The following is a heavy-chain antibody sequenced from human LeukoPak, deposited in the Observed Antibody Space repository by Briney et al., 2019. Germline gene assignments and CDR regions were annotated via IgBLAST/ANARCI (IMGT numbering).Heavy chain of an antibody. CDR3: AKEAVGGSGSYYTFDY. CDR1: GFTSSNYA. J-gene: IGHJ4*02. CDR2: FSYDGSNK. D-gene: IGHD3-10*01. V-gene: IGHV3-30*18. Sequence: GGSLRLPCPPSGFTSSNYARHGARQAPAKEREGGPVFSYDGSNKYYVDSVKGRFTISRDNSKNTLYLQMNSLRAEDTAVYYCAKEAVGGSGSYYTFDYWGQGTLVTVSS.